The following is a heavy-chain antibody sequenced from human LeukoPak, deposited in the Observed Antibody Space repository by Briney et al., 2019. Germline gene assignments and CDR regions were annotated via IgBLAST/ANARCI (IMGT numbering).Heavy chain of an antibody. CDR2: IYPGDSDT. Sequence: GESLKISCKGSGFSFNMYWIGWVRQMSGNGLEWMGIIYPGDSDTRYSPSFQGQVTISVDKSNSTAYLQWSSLKASDTAMYYCARRQGCSNTACPPDYWGQGTLVTVSS. CDR1: GFSFNMYW. D-gene: IGHD2-2*01. V-gene: IGHV5-51*01. J-gene: IGHJ4*02. CDR3: ARRQGCSNTACPPDY.